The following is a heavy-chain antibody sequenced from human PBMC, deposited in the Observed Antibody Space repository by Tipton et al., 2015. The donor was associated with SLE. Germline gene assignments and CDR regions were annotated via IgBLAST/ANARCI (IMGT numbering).Heavy chain of an antibody. D-gene: IGHD3-10*01. CDR2: ITWDSVST. CDR3: ARAGGPSGYYYYYMDV. Sequence: SLRLSCAASGFTFDDYTMHWVRQAPGKGLEWVSLITWDSVSTFYADSVKGRFTISRDNSKNSLYPQMNSLRTEDTALYYCARAGGPSGYYYYYMDVWGKGTTVTVSS. V-gene: IGHV3-43*01. CDR1: GFTFDDYT. J-gene: IGHJ6*03.